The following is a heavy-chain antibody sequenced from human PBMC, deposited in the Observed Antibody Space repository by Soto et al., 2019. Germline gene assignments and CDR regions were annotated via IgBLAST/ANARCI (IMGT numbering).Heavy chain of an antibody. V-gene: IGHV1-2*04. D-gene: IGHD2-15*01. CDR1: GYTFTGYY. J-gene: IGHJ6*02. CDR3: AREYCSGGSCYSGYYYGMDV. Sequence: ASVKVSCKASGYTFTGYYMHGVRQAPGEGLEWMGWINPNSGGTNYAQKFQGWVTMTRDTSISTAYMELSRLRSDDTAVYYCAREYCSGGSCYSGYYYGMDVWGQGTTVTVSS. CDR2: INPNSGGT.